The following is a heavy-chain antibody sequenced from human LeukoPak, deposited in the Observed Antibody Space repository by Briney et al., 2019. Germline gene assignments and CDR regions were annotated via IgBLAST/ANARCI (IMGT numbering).Heavy chain of an antibody. V-gene: IGHV4-4*07. D-gene: IGHD4-17*01. J-gene: IGHJ4*02. Sequence: PSETLSLTCTVSGDSISSYYWSWIRQPAGKGLEWIGRIDTSGSTNYNPSLKSRVTMSADTSKKQFSLKLRSVTAADTAVYYCAREGIYGDYRHWGQGTLVTVSS. CDR3: AREGIYGDYRH. CDR2: IDTSGST. CDR1: GDSISSYY.